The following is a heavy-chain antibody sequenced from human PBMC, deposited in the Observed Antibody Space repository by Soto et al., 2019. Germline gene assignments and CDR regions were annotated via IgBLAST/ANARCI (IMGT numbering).Heavy chain of an antibody. J-gene: IGHJ6*02. Sequence: CLICRCPARGFGFSSPAMCWVGCAPGQGLEWVSGIGGSGGSTYYADSVKGRFTISRDNSKNTLYLQMNSLRAADTAVYYCATKNIGYDRPYHHYGSVVWGQGNTGT. V-gene: IGHV3-23*01. CDR2: IGGSGGST. CDR1: GFGFSSPA. D-gene: IGHD5-12*01. CDR3: ATKNIGYDRPYHHYGSVV.